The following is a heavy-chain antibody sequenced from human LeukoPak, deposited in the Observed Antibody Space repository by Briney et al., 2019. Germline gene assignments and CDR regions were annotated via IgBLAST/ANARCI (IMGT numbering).Heavy chain of an antibody. CDR2: INAGSGNT. CDR1: GYTFTNYA. CDR3: ARSGRGTYYYFDL. V-gene: IGHV1-3*01. Sequence: ASVKVSCKASGYTFTNYAMHWVRQAPGQRLEWMGWINAGSGNTKYSQEFQGRVTITRDTSASTAYMELSSLRSDDTAVYYCARSGRGTYYYFDLWGQGTLVTVSS. J-gene: IGHJ4*02. D-gene: IGHD1-26*01.